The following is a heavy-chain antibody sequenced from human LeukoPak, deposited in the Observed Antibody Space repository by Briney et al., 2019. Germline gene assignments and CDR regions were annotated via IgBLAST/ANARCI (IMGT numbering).Heavy chain of an antibody. V-gene: IGHV3-15*01. Sequence: PGGSLRLSCAASGFTFTNAWMSWVRQAPGKGLEWVGRIRRKTDGGTTDYAAPVKGRITISRDDSKNTLYLQMNSLKTEDTAVYYCTTVLRYNSGGYSDHWGQGTLVTVSS. J-gene: IGHJ5*02. D-gene: IGHD3-10*01. CDR3: TTVLRYNSGGYSDH. CDR1: GFTFTNAW. CDR2: IRRKTDGGTT.